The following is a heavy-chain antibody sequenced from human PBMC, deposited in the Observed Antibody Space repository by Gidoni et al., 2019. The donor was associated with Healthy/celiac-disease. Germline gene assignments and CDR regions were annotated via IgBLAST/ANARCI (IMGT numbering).Heavy chain of an antibody. CDR1: GFTFSSYA. Sequence: EVQLVESGGGLVQPGGSLRLSCSASGFTFSSYAMHWVRQAPGKGLEYVSAISSNGGSTYYADSVKGRFTISRDNSKNTLYLQMSSLRAEDTAVYYCVNTKGERIQLWTKFQHWGQGTLVTVSS. J-gene: IGHJ1*01. V-gene: IGHV3-64D*06. CDR3: VNTKGERIQLWTKFQH. D-gene: IGHD5-18*01. CDR2: ISSNGGST.